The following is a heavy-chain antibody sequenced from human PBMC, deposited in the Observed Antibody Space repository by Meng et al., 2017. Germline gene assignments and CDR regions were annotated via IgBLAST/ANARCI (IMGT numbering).Heavy chain of an antibody. CDR1: GFTFGDYA. CDR3: TTIIAEAVRIEFDI. Sequence: GESLKISCTASGFTFGDYAMSWFRQAPGKGLEWVGFIRSKAYGGTTEYAASVKGRFTISRDDSKNTLYLQMNSLKTEDTAVYYCTTIIAEAVRIEFDIWGQGTMVTVSS. J-gene: IGHJ3*02. CDR2: IRSKAYGGTT. V-gene: IGHV3-49*03. D-gene: IGHD6-13*01.